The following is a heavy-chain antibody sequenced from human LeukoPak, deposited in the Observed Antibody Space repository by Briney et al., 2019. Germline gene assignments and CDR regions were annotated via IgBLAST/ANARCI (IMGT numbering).Heavy chain of an antibody. D-gene: IGHD2-15*01. CDR1: GFTVSTNY. J-gene: IGHJ5*02. Sequence: GGSLRLSCAASGFTVSTNYMNWVRQAPGKGLEWVSSISSSSSYIYYADSVKGRFTISRDNAKNSLYLQMNSLRAEDTAVYYCARVVGNWFDPWGQGTLVTVSS. V-gene: IGHV3-21*01. CDR2: ISSSSSYI. CDR3: ARVVGNWFDP.